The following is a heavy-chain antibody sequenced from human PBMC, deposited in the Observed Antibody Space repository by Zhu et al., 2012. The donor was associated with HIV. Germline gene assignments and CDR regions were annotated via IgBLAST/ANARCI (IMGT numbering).Heavy chain of an antibody. CDR1: GGSISTYY. V-gene: IGHV4-59*01. J-gene: IGHJ2*01. CDR3: ARDLAVAGMWYLDL. D-gene: IGHD6-19*01. CDR2: VYYSGST. Sequence: QVQLQESGPGLVKPSETLSLICSVSGGSISTYYWSWIRQPPGKGLEWIGYVYYSGSTNYNPSLKSRVTILVDTSKNQFSLKMSSVTAADTAVYYCARDLAVAGMWYLDLWGXGTLVTVSS.